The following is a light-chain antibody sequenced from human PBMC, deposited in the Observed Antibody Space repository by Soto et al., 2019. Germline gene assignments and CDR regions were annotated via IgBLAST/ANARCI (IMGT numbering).Light chain of an antibody. CDR3: SSYAGINTLV. CDR1: SRDVGGYNY. J-gene: IGLJ2*01. CDR2: EVT. V-gene: IGLV2-8*01. Sequence: QPVLTQPPSASGSPGQSVTISCTGTSRDVGGYNYVSWYQQHPGKAPKLMIYEVTKRPSGVPDRFSGSKSGNTASLTVSGLQAEDEADYYCSSYAGINTLVFGGGTKLTVL.